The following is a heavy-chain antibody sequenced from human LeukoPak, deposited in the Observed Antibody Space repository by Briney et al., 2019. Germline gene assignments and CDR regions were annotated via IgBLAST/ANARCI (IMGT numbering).Heavy chain of an antibody. D-gene: IGHD3-16*02. Sequence: PGGSLRLSCAASGFTFSSYGMHWVRQAPGKGLEWVAFIRYDGSNKYYADSVKGRFTISRDNSKNTLYLQMNSLRAEDTAVYYCAKDFTSRKITFGGVIAGGDYWGQGTLVTVSS. V-gene: IGHV3-30*02. CDR2: IRYDGSNK. J-gene: IGHJ4*02. CDR3: AKDFTSRKITFGGVIAGGDY. CDR1: GFTFSSYG.